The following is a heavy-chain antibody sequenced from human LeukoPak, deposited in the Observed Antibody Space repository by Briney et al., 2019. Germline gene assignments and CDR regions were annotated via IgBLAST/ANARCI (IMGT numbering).Heavy chain of an antibody. Sequence: GGSLRLSCAASGFTFSSYAMHWVRQAPGKGLEWVAVISYDGSNKYYADSVKGRFTISRDNSKNTLYLQMNSLRAEDTAVYYCARERGGYCSSTSCPQTFDYWGQGTMVSGSS. J-gene: IGHJ4*02. CDR1: GFTFSSYA. D-gene: IGHD2-2*01. V-gene: IGHV3-30*04. CDR2: ISYDGSNK. CDR3: ARERGGYCSSTSCPQTFDY.